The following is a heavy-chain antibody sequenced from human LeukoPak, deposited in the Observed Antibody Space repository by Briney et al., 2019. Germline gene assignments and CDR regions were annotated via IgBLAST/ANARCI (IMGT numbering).Heavy chain of an antibody. V-gene: IGHV3-23*01. D-gene: IGHD5-18*01. CDR1: GFTFSSYA. Sequence: PGGSLRLSCAASGFTFSSYAMSWVRQAPGKGLEWVSAISGSGGSTYYADSVKGRFTISRDNAKNTLYLQMNSLRAEDTAVYYCARAAYSYGTRGYYFDYWGQGTLVTVSS. CDR2: ISGSGGST. CDR3: ARAAYSYGTRGYYFDY. J-gene: IGHJ4*02.